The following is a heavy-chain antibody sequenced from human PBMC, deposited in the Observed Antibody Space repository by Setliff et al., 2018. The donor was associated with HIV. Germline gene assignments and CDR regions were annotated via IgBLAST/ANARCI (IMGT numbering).Heavy chain of an antibody. CDR1: GGSVSSGSYY. J-gene: IGHJ4*02. V-gene: IGHV4-61*01. Sequence: SETLSLTCTVSGGSVSSGSYYWSWIRQPPGKGLGWIGYIYYSGSTKHNPSLKSRVTISLDTSKNQFSLKLTSVTAADTAVYYCARYSPRGYTLTGPYWGQGTLVTVSS. CDR2: IYYSGST. CDR3: ARYSPRGYTLTGPY. D-gene: IGHD6-25*01.